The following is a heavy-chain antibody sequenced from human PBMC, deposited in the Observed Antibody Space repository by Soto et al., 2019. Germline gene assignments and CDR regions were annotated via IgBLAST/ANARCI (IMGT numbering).Heavy chain of an antibody. CDR1: GASIAGGSYY. CDR2: ISSRGRP. Sequence: PSETLSLTCSVSGASIAGGSYYWSWVRQPPGKGLEWIGYISSRGRPFYNPSLTSRGPISADSSKNQLSLQLTSVTAADTAVHYCVRDQYSGYDFALWGQGNWVTVSS. V-gene: IGHV4-30-4*01. CDR3: VRDQYSGYDFAL. J-gene: IGHJ5*02. D-gene: IGHD5-12*01.